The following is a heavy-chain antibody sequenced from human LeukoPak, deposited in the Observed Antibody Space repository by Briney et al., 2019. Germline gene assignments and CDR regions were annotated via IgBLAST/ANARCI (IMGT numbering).Heavy chain of an antibody. CDR2: IYTSGST. V-gene: IGHV4-4*07. CDR3: AREELVHYYYMDV. CDR1: GGSISSYY. J-gene: IGHJ6*03. D-gene: IGHD6-6*01. Sequence: SETLSLTCTVSGGSISSYYWSWIRQPAGKRLEWIGRIYTSGSTNYNPSLKSRVTMSVDTSKNQFSLKLSSVTAADTAVSYCAREELVHYYYMDVWGKGTTVTVSS.